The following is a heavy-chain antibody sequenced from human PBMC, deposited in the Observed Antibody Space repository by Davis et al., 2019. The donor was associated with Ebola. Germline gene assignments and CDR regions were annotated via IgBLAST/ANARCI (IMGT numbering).Heavy chain of an antibody. V-gene: IGHV1-46*01. CDR3: AGTPGCSSTSCYFMGNYYYYYGMDV. J-gene: IGHJ6*02. CDR2: INPSGGST. D-gene: IGHD2-2*01. CDR1: GYTFTSYY. Sequence: ASVKVSCKASGYTFTSYYMHWVRQAPGQGLEWMGIINPSGGSTSYAQKVQGRVTMTRNTSISTAYMELSSLRSEDTAVYYCAGTPGCSSTSCYFMGNYYYYYGMDVWGQGTTVTVSS.